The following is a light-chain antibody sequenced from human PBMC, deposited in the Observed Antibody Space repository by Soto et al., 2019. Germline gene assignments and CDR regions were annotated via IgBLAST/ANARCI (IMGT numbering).Light chain of an antibody. CDR1: ESVSKNF. J-gene: IGKJ4*01. Sequence: EIVLTQSPGTLSLSPGERATLSCRASESVSKNFLAWYQQKPGQAPRLLISGASNSATGIPDRFSGSGSGTDFSLTIDRLEPEDLAVYFWQQYGRSPPTFVGGTKVAIK. CDR3: QQYGRSPPT. V-gene: IGKV3-20*01. CDR2: GAS.